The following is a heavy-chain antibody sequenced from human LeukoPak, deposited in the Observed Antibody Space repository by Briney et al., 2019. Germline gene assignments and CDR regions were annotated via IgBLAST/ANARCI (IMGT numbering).Heavy chain of an antibody. J-gene: IGHJ4*02. CDR1: GGSISSSSYY. V-gene: IGHV4-39*01. D-gene: IGHD3-10*01. Sequence: SETLSLTCTVSGGSISSSSYYWGWIRQPPGKGLEWIGSIYYSGSTYYNPSLKSRVTISVDTSKNQFSLKLSSVTAADTAVYYCASYSPGRITMVRGSFWDYWGQGTLVTVSS. CDR3: ASYSPGRITMVRGSFWDY. CDR2: IYYSGST.